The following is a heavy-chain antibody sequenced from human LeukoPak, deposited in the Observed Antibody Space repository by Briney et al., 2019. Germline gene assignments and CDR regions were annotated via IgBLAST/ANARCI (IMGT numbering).Heavy chain of an antibody. D-gene: IGHD4-23*01. Sequence: PETLSLTCTVSGGSINSYYWSWIRQPAGKGLEWIGRIYSGGSTNYNPSLKSRVSMSVDTSKNQFSLKLTSVTAADTAVYYCARGGKATVVTMWGQGILVTVAS. J-gene: IGHJ4*02. CDR2: IYSGGST. CDR1: GGSINSYY. V-gene: IGHV4-4*07. CDR3: ARGGKATVVTM.